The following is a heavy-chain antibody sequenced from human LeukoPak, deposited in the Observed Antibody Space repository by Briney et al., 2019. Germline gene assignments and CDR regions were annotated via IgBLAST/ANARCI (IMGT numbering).Heavy chain of an antibody. J-gene: IGHJ5*02. Sequence: SETLSLTCNVSGGSFTNYYWSWIRQTPEKGLEWIGQINHSGDTSYNPSLRSRITLSVDRSKNQFSLKVTSVTAVDTGVYYCARGPGTVGLSPWGQGTLVTVSS. CDR1: GGSFTNYY. CDR2: INHSGDT. CDR3: ARGPGTVGLSP. V-gene: IGHV4-34*01. D-gene: IGHD1/OR15-1a*01.